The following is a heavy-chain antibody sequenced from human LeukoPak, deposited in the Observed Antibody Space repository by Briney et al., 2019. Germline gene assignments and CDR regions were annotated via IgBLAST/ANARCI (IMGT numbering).Heavy chain of an antibody. CDR3: AKDSGYYYDSSGYYGMDV. J-gene: IGHJ6*02. Sequence: SVKVSCKASGGTFSSYAISWVRQAPGQGLEWMGGIIPIFGTANYAQKFQGRVTITTDESTSTAYMELSSLRSEDTAVYYCAKDSGYYYDSSGYYGMDVWGQGTTVTVSS. D-gene: IGHD3-22*01. CDR1: GGTFSSYA. V-gene: IGHV1-69*05. CDR2: IIPIFGTA.